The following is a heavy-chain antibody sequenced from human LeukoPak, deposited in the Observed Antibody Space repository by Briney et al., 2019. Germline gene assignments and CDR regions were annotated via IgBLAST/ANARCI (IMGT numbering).Heavy chain of an antibody. CDR1: GYTFTSYY. CDR3: ARDLYDSSGYYYDY. Sequence: SVKVSCKASGYTFTSYYMHWVRQAPGQGLEWMGRIIPILGIANYAQKFQDRVTITADKSTSTAYMEPSSLRSEDTAVYYCARDLYDSSGYYYDYWGQGTLVTVSS. D-gene: IGHD3-22*01. V-gene: IGHV1-69*04. CDR2: IIPILGIA. J-gene: IGHJ4*02.